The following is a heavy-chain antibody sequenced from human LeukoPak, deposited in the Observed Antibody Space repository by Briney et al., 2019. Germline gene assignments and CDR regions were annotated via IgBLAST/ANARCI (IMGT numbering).Heavy chain of an antibody. Sequence: GGSLRLSCAASGFTFSSYSMNWVRQAPGKGLEWVSSISSSSSYIYYADSVKGRFTISRDNAKNTLYLQMNSLRAEDTAVYYCAKGGIERYFDWLLFGYFDYWGQGTLVTVSS. J-gene: IGHJ4*02. D-gene: IGHD3-9*01. CDR3: AKGGIERYFDWLLFGYFDY. CDR2: ISSSSSYI. V-gene: IGHV3-21*04. CDR1: GFTFSSYS.